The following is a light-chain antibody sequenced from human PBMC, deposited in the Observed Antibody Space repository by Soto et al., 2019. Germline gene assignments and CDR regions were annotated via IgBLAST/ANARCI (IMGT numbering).Light chain of an antibody. CDR2: SAS. Sequence: IQMTQSPSSLSASVGDRVTITCRASQGIRNDLGWYQQKPGKAPNLLIYSASILESGVPSRFSGSGAGTDFTLTISSLQPEDFATYFCQQSYSRPRTFGQGTKVDIK. CDR1: QGIRND. J-gene: IGKJ1*01. V-gene: IGKV1-39*01. CDR3: QQSYSRPRT.